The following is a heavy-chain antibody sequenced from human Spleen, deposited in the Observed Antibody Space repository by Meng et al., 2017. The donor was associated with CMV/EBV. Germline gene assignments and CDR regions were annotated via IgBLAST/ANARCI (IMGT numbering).Heavy chain of an antibody. J-gene: IGHJ5*02. CDR1: GDSVSSNSGA. D-gene: IGHD2-2*01. CDR2: TYYRSKWYR. CDR3: ARGAIPRIVVVPAATPGGFDP. Sequence: SETLSLTCAISGDSVSSNSGAWNWIRQSPSRGLEWLGRTYYRSKWYRDYAVSVKSRITINADTSKNQFSLQLSSVTPEDTAVYYCARGAIPRIVVVPAATPGGFDPWGQGTLVTVSS. V-gene: IGHV6-1*01.